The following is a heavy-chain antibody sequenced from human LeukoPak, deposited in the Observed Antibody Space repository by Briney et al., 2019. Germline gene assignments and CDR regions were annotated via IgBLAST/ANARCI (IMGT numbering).Heavy chain of an antibody. J-gene: IGHJ4*02. CDR3: AKGSYYDSSGSFYFDY. Sequence: PGGSLRLSGAASGFTFSSSAMSWVRQVPGKGLEWVSGISASGGSTYYADSVRGRFTISRDNSKNTLYVQMNSLRDEDTAAYYCAKGSYYDSSGSFYFDYWGQGTLVTVSS. CDR2: ISASGGST. CDR1: GFTFSSSA. D-gene: IGHD3-22*01. V-gene: IGHV3-23*01.